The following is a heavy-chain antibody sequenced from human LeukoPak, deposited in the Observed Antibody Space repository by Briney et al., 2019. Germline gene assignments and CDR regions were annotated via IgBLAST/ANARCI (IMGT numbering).Heavy chain of an antibody. Sequence: GGSLRLSCAASGFTFSSYAMSWVRQAPGKGLEWVSAISGSGGSTYYADSVKGRFTISRDNAKNSLFLQMNSLRAEDTAVYYCARTEWLRSGYYFDYWGQGTLVTVSS. J-gene: IGHJ4*02. CDR2: ISGSGGST. V-gene: IGHV3-23*01. CDR1: GFTFSSYA. D-gene: IGHD5-12*01. CDR3: ARTEWLRSGYYFDY.